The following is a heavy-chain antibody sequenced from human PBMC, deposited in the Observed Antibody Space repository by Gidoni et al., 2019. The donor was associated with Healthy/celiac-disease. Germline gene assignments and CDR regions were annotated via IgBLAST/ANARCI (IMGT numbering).Heavy chain of an antibody. D-gene: IGHD4-17*01. CDR2: IYTSGST. J-gene: IGHJ4*02. CDR1: GCSLSSGSYY. CDR3: ARENYGDYYFDY. V-gene: IGHV4-61*02. Sequence: QVQLQESGPGLVQPSQTLSLTCTVSGCSLSSGSYYWSWIRQPAGKGLEWIGRIYTSGSTNYNPSLKSRVTISVDTSKNQFSLKLSSVTAADTAVYYCARENYGDYYFDYWGQGTLVTVSS.